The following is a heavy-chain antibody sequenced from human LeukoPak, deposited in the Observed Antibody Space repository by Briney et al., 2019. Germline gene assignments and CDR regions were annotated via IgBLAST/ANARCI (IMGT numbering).Heavy chain of an antibody. V-gene: IGHV3-66*01. CDR2: IYDIGST. CDR3: ARVCGTYPCYYGMDV. J-gene: IGHJ6*02. Sequence: GGSLRLSCAASGFTVNTNYMTWVRQTPEKGLEWVSVIYDIGSTYYADSVKGRFTISRDNSKDTVYLQMNSLRVDDTAIYYCARVCGTYPCYYGMDVRGQGATVTVSS. D-gene: IGHD1-26*01. CDR1: GFTVNTNY.